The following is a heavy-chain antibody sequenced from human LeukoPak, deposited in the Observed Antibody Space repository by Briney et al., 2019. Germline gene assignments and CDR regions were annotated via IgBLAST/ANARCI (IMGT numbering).Heavy chain of an antibody. J-gene: IGHJ4*02. Sequence: PSETLSLTCTVSGGSINSYYWSWIRQPPGKGLEWIGYIYYSGSTNYNPSLKSRVTISVDTSKNQFSLKLSSVTAADTAVYYCARDEKGDLIDSSSSGYFDYWGQGTLVTVSS. CDR1: GGSINSYY. CDR3: ARDEKGDLIDSSSSGYFDY. V-gene: IGHV4-59*01. D-gene: IGHD6-6*01. CDR2: IYYSGST.